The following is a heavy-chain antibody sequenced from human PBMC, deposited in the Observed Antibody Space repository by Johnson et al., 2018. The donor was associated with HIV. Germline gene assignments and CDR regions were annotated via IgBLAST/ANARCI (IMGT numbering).Heavy chain of an antibody. V-gene: IGHV3-13*01. CDR1: GFTLSHYD. CDR2: IGTSPGDT. J-gene: IGHJ3*02. Sequence: VQLMESGGGLVQPGRSLRLSCAASGFTLSHYDMHWVRHAIGKGVQWVSSIGTSPGDTHSADSVKGRFTVSREDAKETLYLQMNSLRAGDTAVYSCARGNGLHSSGNDAFDIWGQGTMVTVSS. D-gene: IGHD6-19*01. CDR3: ARGNGLHSSGNDAFDI.